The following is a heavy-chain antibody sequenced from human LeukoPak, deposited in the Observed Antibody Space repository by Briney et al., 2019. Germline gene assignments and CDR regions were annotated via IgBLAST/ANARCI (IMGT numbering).Heavy chain of an antibody. CDR2: IYYSGST. CDR3: ARDPIYWSFDY. J-gene: IGHJ4*02. V-gene: IGHV4-59*01. Sequence: SETLSLTCTVSGGSISSYYWSWIRQPPGKGLEWIGYIYYSGSTNYNPSLKSRVTISVDTSKNQFSLKLSSVTAADTAVYYCARDPIYWSFDYWGQGTLVTVSS. D-gene: IGHD5-12*01. CDR1: GGSISSYY.